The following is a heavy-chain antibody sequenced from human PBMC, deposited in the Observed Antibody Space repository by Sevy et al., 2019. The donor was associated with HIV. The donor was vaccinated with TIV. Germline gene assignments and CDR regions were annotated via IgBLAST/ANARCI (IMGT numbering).Heavy chain of an antibody. D-gene: IGHD3-10*01. Sequence: GGSLRLSCAASGFTFSKYWMSWVRQAPGKGLEWVANINQNGSEKYYVDSVKGRFTISRDNGKNSLYLKMNSLRAEDTAVYYCARETGSSHFDYWGQGTLVTVSS. J-gene: IGHJ4*02. CDR1: GFTFSKYW. V-gene: IGHV3-7*01. CDR2: INQNGSEK. CDR3: ARETGSSHFDY.